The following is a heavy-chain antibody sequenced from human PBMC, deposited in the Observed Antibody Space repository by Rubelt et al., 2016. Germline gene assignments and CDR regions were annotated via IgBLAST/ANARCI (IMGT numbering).Heavy chain of an antibody. CDR1: NGPFSGYQ. D-gene: IGHD2-21*01. J-gene: IGHJ3*02. CDR3: ARRSVVVIAMRADAFDI. V-gene: IGHV4-34*01. Sequence: QVRLQQWGAGLLKPSETLSLTCSFHNGPFSGYQGTWVHQAPGRGLEWIGEINHSGSTNYNPSLQSRVTISVDTSKNQFSLKLSYVTAADTAVYYCARRSVVVIAMRADAFDIWGQGTMVTVSS. CDR2: INHSGST.